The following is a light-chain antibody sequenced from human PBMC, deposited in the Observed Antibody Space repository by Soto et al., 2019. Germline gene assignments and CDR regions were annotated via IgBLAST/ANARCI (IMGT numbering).Light chain of an antibody. CDR2: ETS. V-gene: IGKV3-20*01. CDR1: QSFSSSY. J-gene: IGKJ1*01. Sequence: EIVLTQSPGTLSLSPGERAPRSCRASQSFSSSYLAWYQQKPGQAPRLLIYETSSRATGIPDRFSGSGSQADFTLTISRLEPEDFAVYYCQQYGTSPRTFGQGTKVDIK. CDR3: QQYGTSPRT.